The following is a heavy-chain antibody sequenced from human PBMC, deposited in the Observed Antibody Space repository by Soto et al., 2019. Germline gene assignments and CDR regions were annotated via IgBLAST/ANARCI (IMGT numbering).Heavy chain of an antibody. D-gene: IGHD3-22*01. Sequence: GESLKISCKGSGYSFINYWIGWVRQMPGKGLEWMAIMYPDDSDIRYSPSFEAHVTISADKSTSTAFLQWSSLKASDTAMYYCATAYVYDFENSNYYRDAFDIWGQGTLVTVS. CDR1: GYSFINYW. CDR2: MYPDDSDI. V-gene: IGHV5-51*01. CDR3: ATAYVYDFENSNYYRDAFDI. J-gene: IGHJ3*02.